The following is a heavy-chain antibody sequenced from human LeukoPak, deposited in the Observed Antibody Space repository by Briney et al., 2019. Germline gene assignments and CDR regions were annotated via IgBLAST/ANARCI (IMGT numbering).Heavy chain of an antibody. J-gene: IGHJ5*02. V-gene: IGHV1-18*01. CDR3: ARIWSLSDVVLSLSTISQRGWFDP. Sequence: ASVKVSCKASGYTFTSYGISGVRQAPGQGLEWMGWISAYNGNTNYAQKLQGRVTMTTDTSTSTAYMELRSLRSDDTAVYYCARIWSLSDVVLSLSTISQRGWFDPWGQGTLVTVSS. D-gene: IGHD2-2*01. CDR2: ISAYNGNT. CDR1: GYTFTSYG.